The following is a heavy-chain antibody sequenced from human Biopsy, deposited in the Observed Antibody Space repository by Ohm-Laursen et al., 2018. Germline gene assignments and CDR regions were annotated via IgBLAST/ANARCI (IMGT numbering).Heavy chain of an antibody. CDR2: IYFTGRT. J-gene: IGHJ2*01. CDR1: GGPIDSYY. D-gene: IGHD5-24*01. CDR3: ASAGYNPDWNFDL. Sequence: SDTLSLTWPVSGGPIDSYYWSWIRQPPGKALEWIGYIYFTGRTSYNPSLKSRVTMSVNTSKKQFSLRLSSVIAADTAVYYCASAGYNPDWNFDLWGRGTRVTVSS. V-gene: IGHV4-59*07.